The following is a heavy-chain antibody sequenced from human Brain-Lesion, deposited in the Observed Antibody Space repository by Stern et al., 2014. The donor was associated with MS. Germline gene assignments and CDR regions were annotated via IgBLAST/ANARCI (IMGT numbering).Heavy chain of an antibody. CDR1: GFNFSRYW. V-gene: IGHV3-74*02. J-gene: IGHJ4*02. CDR2: INRDGSDT. CDR3: ARGVGDY. D-gene: IGHD3-16*01. Sequence: VQLVESGGGLVQPGGSLRLSCAASGFNFSRYWMHWVRQFPEKGRFWVSQINRDGSDTSYADSVKGRFSISRDNIRNMLYLRMTSLRAEDTAVYYCARGVGDYWGQGARVTVSS.